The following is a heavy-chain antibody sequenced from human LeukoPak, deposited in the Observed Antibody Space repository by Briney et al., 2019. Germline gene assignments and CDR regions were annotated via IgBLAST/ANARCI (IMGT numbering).Heavy chain of an antibody. V-gene: IGHV3-23*01. CDR3: AKNVVPAALQPNWFDP. CDR2: ISGSGGST. CDR1: GFTFSSYA. J-gene: IGHJ5*02. D-gene: IGHD2-2*01. Sequence: PGGSLRLSCAASGFTFSSYAMSWVRQAPGKGLEWVSAISGSGGSTYYADSVKGRFTISRDNSKNTLYLQMNSLRAEDTAVYYCAKNVVPAALQPNWFDPWGQGTLVTVSS.